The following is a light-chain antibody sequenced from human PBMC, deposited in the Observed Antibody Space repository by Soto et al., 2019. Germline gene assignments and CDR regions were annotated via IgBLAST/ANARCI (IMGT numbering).Light chain of an antibody. V-gene: IGKV1-39*01. Sequence: DLQMTQSPSYLCASVGDRVTITCRASQSISSYLNWYQQRPGKAPKVLXYGASTLQSGVPSRFSGSGSGTEFTLTISSLQPEDFATYYCQQSYSTPPWTFGQGTKVDI. CDR2: GAS. CDR1: QSISSY. J-gene: IGKJ1*01. CDR3: QQSYSTPPWT.